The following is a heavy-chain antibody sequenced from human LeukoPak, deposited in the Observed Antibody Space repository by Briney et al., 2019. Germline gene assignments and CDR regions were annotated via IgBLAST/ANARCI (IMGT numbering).Heavy chain of an antibody. Sequence: PSETLSLTCAVYAGSFSGYYWSLIRQPPGKGLEWIGEINHSGSTNYNPSLKSRVTISVDTSKNQFSLKLSSVTAADTAVYYCARSETGQVVPAAISGIAVACAFDYWGQGTLVTVSS. CDR2: INHSGST. V-gene: IGHV4-34*01. D-gene: IGHD2-2*02. CDR1: AGSFSGYY. J-gene: IGHJ4*02. CDR3: ARSETGQVVPAAISGIAVACAFDY.